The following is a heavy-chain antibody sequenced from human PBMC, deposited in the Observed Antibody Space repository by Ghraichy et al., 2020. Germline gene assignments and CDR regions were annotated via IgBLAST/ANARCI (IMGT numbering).Heavy chain of an antibody. CDR2: IWYDGSNK. D-gene: IGHD6-19*01. CDR1: GFTFSSYG. Sequence: GGSLRLSCAASGFTFSSYGMHWVRQAPGKGLEWVAVIWYDGSNKYYADSVKGRFTISRDNSKNTLYLQMNSLRAEDTAVYYCARAFGSSGWYTRFDYWGQGTLVTVSS. J-gene: IGHJ4*02. V-gene: IGHV3-33*01. CDR3: ARAFGSSGWYTRFDY.